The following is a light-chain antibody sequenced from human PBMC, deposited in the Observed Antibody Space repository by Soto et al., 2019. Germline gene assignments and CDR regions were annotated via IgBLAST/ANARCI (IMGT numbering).Light chain of an antibody. J-gene: IGLJ1*01. Sequence: QSVLTQPASVSGSPGQSITISCTGTSSDVGGYNYVSWYQQQPGKAPKLMIYEVSNRPSGVSNRFSGSKSGNTASLTISGLQAEDEADYYCGSYTSSSTYVFGTGTKVTVL. V-gene: IGLV2-14*01. CDR1: SSDVGGYNY. CDR3: GSYTSSSTYV. CDR2: EVS.